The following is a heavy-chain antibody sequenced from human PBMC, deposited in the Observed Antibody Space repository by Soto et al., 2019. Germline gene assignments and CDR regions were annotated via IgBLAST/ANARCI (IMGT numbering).Heavy chain of an antibody. CDR1: GFTLSSCS. CDR2: ISSSSSTI. J-gene: IGHJ6*02. Sequence: GGSLRLSCAASGFTLSSCSMNWVRQAPGKGLEWVSYISSSSSTIYYADSVKGRFTISRDNAKNSLYLQMNSLRDEDTAVYYCARDLSPGTIFGVVIESGGMDVWGQGTTVTVSS. D-gene: IGHD3-3*01. CDR3: ARDLSPGTIFGVVIESGGMDV. V-gene: IGHV3-48*02.